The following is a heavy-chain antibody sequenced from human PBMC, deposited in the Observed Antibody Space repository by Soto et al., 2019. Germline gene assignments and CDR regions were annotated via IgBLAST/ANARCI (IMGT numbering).Heavy chain of an antibody. CDR1: GFIFSSYA. V-gene: IGHV3-73*01. CDR2: IRSKANSYAT. D-gene: IGHD1-26*01. J-gene: IGHJ4*02. Sequence: EVQLLESGGGLVQPGGSLRLSCAASGFIFSSYAMSWVRQASGKGLEWVGRIRSKANSYATAYAASVKGRFTISRDDSKNTAYLQMNSLKTEDTAVYYCTRRSGSSEYWGQGTLVTVSS. CDR3: TRRSGSSEY.